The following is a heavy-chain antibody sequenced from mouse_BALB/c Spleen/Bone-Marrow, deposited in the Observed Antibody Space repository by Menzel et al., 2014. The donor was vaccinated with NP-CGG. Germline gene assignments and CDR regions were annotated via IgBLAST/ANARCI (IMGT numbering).Heavy chain of an antibody. Sequence: VQLQQSGAELVRPGASVKLSCKTSGYSFTTYWMNWVKPRPGQGLEWIGMIHPSDSETKLNQKFKDKATLTVDKSSNTAYMQLNSPTSEDSAVYYCTRGDGYGGFAYWGQGTLVTVSA. V-gene: IGHV1-61*01. D-gene: IGHD2-2*01. CDR2: IHPSDSET. J-gene: IGHJ3*01. CDR3: TRGDGYGGFAY. CDR1: GYSFTTYW.